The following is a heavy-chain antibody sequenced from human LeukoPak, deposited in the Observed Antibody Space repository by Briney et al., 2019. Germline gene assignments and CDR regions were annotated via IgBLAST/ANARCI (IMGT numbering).Heavy chain of an antibody. CDR3: AREGLVPSDYYYYYGMDV. V-gene: IGHV4-30-4*01. CDR1: GGSISSGDYY. Sequence: PSETLSLTCTVSGGSISSGDYYWSWIRQPPGKGLEWIGYIYYSGSTYYNPSLKSRVTITVDTSKNQFSLKLSSVTAADTAVYCCAREGLVPSDYYYYYGMDVWGQGTTVTVSS. J-gene: IGHJ6*02. CDR2: IYYSGST. D-gene: IGHD3/OR15-3a*01.